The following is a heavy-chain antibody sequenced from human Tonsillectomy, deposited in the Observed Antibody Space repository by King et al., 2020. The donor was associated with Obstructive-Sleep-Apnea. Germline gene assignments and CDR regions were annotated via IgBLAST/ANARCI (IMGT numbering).Heavy chain of an antibody. J-gene: IGHJ2*01. Sequence: QLVQSGAELKKPGESLKISCKGSGYSFTNYWIGWVRQRPGKGLEWMAIIYPGDSDTRHSPSFQGQVTVSADKSLSTAYLQWSSLEASDSARYYCAILSMLAFWHFDFWGRGTLVTVSS. D-gene: IGHD2-8*01. CDR3: AILSMLAFWHFDF. V-gene: IGHV5-51*01. CDR2: IYPGDSDT. CDR1: GYSFTNYW.